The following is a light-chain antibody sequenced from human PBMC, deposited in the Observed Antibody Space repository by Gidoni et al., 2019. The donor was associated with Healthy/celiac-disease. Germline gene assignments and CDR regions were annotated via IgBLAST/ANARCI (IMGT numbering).Light chain of an antibody. V-gene: IGKV1-33*01. CDR2: DAS. Sequence: DIQMTQSPSSLSASVGDRVTITCKASQDISNYLNWYQQKPGKAPKLLIYDASNLETGVPSRFSGSGSGTDFTFTISSLQHEDIATYYCQQYDNLPITFGQGTRLEIK. CDR3: QQYDNLPIT. J-gene: IGKJ5*01. CDR1: QDISNY.